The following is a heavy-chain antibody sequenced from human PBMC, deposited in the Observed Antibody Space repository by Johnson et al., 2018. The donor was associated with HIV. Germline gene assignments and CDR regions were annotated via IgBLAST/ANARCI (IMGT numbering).Heavy chain of an antibody. Sequence: VQLVESGGGVVQPGGSLRLSCAASVFTFNTYGMDWVRQAPGKGLEWVAFIRYDGSSKYYADSVKGRFTVSRDNSKNTLYLQMKSLRPEDTAIYYCAKESKWESRTPHAFDLWGQGTMVTVSS. V-gene: IGHV3-30*02. CDR1: VFTFNTYG. J-gene: IGHJ3*01. CDR3: AKESKWESRTPHAFDL. D-gene: IGHD1-26*01. CDR2: IRYDGSSK.